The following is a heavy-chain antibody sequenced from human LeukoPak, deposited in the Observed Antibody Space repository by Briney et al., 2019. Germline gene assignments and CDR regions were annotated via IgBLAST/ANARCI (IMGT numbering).Heavy chain of an antibody. Sequence: GGSLRLSCAASGFTVSSNYMSWVRQAPGKGLEWVSIIYSGGSTYYADSVKGRFTISRDNSKNTLYLQMNSLRAEDTALYYCERGVVVVPAALGAFDFWGQGTMVTVSS. CDR3: ERGVVVVPAALGAFDF. D-gene: IGHD2-2*01. V-gene: IGHV3-53*01. CDR1: GFTVSSNY. J-gene: IGHJ3*01. CDR2: IYSGGST.